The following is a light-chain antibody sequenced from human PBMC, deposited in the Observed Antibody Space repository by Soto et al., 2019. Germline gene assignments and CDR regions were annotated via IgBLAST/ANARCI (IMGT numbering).Light chain of an antibody. CDR3: QQRFNTPWT. V-gene: IGKV1-39*01. CDR1: QGIDTF. CDR2: TAS. Sequence: DIQLTQSPSSLSASVGDRITITCRASQGIDTFLNWYQKKPGKAPKLLIHTASSLQSGVPATFSGTGSGTDFTLTISSLQPEDFATYYCQQRFNTPWTFGQGTKVEIK. J-gene: IGKJ1*01.